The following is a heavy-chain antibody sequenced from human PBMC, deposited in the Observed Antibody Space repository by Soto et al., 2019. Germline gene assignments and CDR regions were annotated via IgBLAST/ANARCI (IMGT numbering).Heavy chain of an antibody. D-gene: IGHD6-6*01. Sequence: QVQLVESGGGVVQPGRSLRLSCAASGFTFSNYAMHWVRQAPGKGLEWVTVIAYDGGNKYYADSVKGRFTISRDNFRDTLYLQMSSLRAEDTAVYYGVLSRSAYFDFWGQGTLVTVSS. V-gene: IGHV3-30*15. CDR1: GFTFSNYA. CDR3: VLSRSAYFDF. CDR2: IAYDGGNK. J-gene: IGHJ4*02.